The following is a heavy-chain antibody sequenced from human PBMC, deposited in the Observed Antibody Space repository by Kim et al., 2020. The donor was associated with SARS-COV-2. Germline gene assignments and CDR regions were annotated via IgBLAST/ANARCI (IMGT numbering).Heavy chain of an antibody. V-gene: IGHV4-31*03. J-gene: IGHJ4*02. CDR2: IYYSGST. Sequence: SETLSLTCTVSGGSISSGGYYWSWIRQHPGKGLEWIGYIYYSGSTYYNPSLKSRVTISVDTSKNQFSLKLSSVTAADTAVYYCARKSRRGYSYGYHVWGQGTLVTVSS. D-gene: IGHD5-18*01. CDR3: ARKSRRGYSYGYHV. CDR1: GGSISSGGYY.